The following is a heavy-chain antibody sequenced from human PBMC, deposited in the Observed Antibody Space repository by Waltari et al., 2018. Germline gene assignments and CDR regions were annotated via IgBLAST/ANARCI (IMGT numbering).Heavy chain of an antibody. Sequence: EVHLVESGGGLVQPGGSLRLSCAAPGSTFSDHYMDWVRRAPGKGLELVGRTKNKRNGYTTEYAASVRGRFTISRDESENSVYLQMNSLKTEDTAVYFCGRWTSGSPDVWGQGTLVTVSS. CDR3: GRWTSGSPDV. J-gene: IGHJ4*02. CDR2: TKNKRNGYTT. CDR1: GSTFSDHY. V-gene: IGHV3-72*01. D-gene: IGHD1-26*01.